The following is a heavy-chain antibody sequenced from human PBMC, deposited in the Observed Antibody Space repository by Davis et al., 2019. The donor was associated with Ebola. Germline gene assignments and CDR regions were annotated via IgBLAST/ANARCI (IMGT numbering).Heavy chain of an antibody. CDR2: IKQDGSEK. V-gene: IGHV3-7*01. CDR3: ASRTVLAH. CDR1: GFMFSSYW. Sequence: GESLKISCAAFGFMFSSYWMSWVRQAPGKGLEWVANIKQDGSEKYYVDSVKGRFTISRDNSKNTLYLQMNSLRAEDTAVYYCASRTVLAHWGQGTLVTVSS. D-gene: IGHD4-17*01. J-gene: IGHJ4*02.